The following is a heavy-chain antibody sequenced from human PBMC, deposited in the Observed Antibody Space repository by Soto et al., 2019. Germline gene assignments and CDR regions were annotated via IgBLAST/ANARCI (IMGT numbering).Heavy chain of an antibody. J-gene: IGHJ6*03. D-gene: IGHD3-3*01. CDR1: GFTVSSNY. V-gene: IGHV3-66*01. CDR2: IYSGGST. Sequence: EVQLVESGGGLVQPGGSLRLSCAASGFTVSSNYMSWVRQAPGKGLEWVSVIYSGGSTYYADSVKGRFTISRDNSKNTLYLQMNSLRAEDTAVYYCAKNFYHYDLWREYMDVWGKGTTVTVSS. CDR3: AKNFYHYDLWREYMDV.